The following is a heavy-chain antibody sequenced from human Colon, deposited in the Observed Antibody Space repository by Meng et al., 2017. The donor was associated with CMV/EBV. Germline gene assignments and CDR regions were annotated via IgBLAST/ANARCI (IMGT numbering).Heavy chain of an antibody. CDR3: TTGSGDPPRGNWFDP. D-gene: IGHD1-26*01. Sequence: GGSLRLSFAASGFSFTDAWLNWVRQAPGKGLEWVGRIKSKPDGGTADYNAHVKGRFTITRDDSEKIVYLQMSSLKIEDTAVYYCTTGSGDPPRGNWFDPWGQGTLVTVSS. V-gene: IGHV3-15*01. J-gene: IGHJ5*02. CDR2: IKSKPDGGTA. CDR1: GFSFTDAW.